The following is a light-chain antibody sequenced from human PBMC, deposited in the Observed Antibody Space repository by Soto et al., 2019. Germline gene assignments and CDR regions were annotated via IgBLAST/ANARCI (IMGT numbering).Light chain of an antibody. J-gene: IGKJ1*01. CDR1: QSVGSSY. CDR3: QQYGSSPWT. V-gene: IGKV3-20*01. CDR2: GAS. Sequence: EIVLTQSPGTLSLSPGERATLSCRASQSVGSSYVAWYQQKPGQAPRLLIYGASSRATGIPDRFSGRGSGTDFTLTIRSLEPEDFAVFYCQQYGSSPWTFGQGTKVDIK.